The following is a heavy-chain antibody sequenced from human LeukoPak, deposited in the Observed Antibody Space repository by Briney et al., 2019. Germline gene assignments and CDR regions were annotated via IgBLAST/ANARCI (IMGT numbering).Heavy chain of an antibody. V-gene: IGHV4-61*02. CDR1: GGSISSGSYY. CDR2: IYTSGST. D-gene: IGHD3-16*01. CDR3: ARDSHTGVGDDAFDI. Sequence: SQTLSLTCTVSGGSISSGSYYWSWIRQPPGKGLEWIGRIYTSGSTNYNPSLKSRVTISVDTSKNQFSLKLSSVTAADTAVYYCARDSHTGVGDDAFDIWGQGTMVTVSS. J-gene: IGHJ3*02.